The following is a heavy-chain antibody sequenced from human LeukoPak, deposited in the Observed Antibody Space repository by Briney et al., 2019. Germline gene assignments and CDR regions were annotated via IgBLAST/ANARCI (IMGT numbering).Heavy chain of an antibody. CDR2: IRYDGSNK. Sequence: GGSLRLSCAASGFTFSSYGMHWVGQAPGKGLEWVAFIRYDGSNKYYVDSVKGRFTISRDSSKNTLYLQMNSLRAADTAVYYCAKDQLWFVELLYYFDYWGQGTLVTVSS. V-gene: IGHV3-30*02. CDR1: GFTFSSYG. D-gene: IGHD3-10*01. J-gene: IGHJ4*02. CDR3: AKDQLWFVELLYYFDY.